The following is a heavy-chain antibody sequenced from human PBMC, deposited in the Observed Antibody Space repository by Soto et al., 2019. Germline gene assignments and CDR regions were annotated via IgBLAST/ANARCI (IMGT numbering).Heavy chain of an antibody. CDR1: GYTFTSYY. J-gene: IGHJ2*01. CDR3: ARVGELGCSTSSCYVWYFDL. V-gene: IGHV1-46*01. D-gene: IGHD2-2*01. CDR2: VNPSGGTT. Sequence: WASVKVSCKASGYTFTSYYMHWVRQAPGQGLEWMGIVNPSGGTTSYAQKFQGRVTMTKDTSTSTAYMELRSLRSDDTAVYYCARVGELGCSTSSCYVWYFDLWGRGTLVTVSS.